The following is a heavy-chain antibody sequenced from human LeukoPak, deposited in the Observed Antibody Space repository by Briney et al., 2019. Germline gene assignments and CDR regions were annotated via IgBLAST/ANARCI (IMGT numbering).Heavy chain of an antibody. Sequence: GGSLRLSCAASGFTFSNYGMHWVRQAPGKGLEWVAFVWYDGSNRYYADSVKGRFTISRDNSENTLFLQMSSLRTEDTAVYYCAKDPLGFCTRATCRYLDSWGQGTLVTVSS. CDR2: VWYDGSNR. CDR1: GFTFSNYG. V-gene: IGHV3-30*02. CDR3: AKDPLGFCTRATCRYLDS. J-gene: IGHJ4*02. D-gene: IGHD2-8*01.